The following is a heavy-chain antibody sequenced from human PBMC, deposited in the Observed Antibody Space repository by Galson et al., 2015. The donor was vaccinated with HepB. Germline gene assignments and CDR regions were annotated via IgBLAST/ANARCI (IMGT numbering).Heavy chain of an antibody. V-gene: IGHV3-21*01. CDR3: ARVYGSGSYGYGMDV. CDR2: ISSSSLYV. D-gene: IGHD3-10*01. J-gene: IGHJ6*02. Sequence: SLRLSCASSGFTLCTYSMNWVRQAPGKGLEWVSSISSSSLYVYYADSVRGRFTVSRDNAKNSHYLQMNSLSAEDTAVYYCARVYGSGSYGYGMDVWGQGTTVTVS. CDR1: GFTLCTYS.